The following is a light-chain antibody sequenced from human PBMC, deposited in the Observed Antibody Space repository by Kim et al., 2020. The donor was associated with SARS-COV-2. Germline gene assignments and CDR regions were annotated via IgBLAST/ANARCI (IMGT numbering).Light chain of an antibody. CDR1: SDDIGRYKY. CDR2: DVS. V-gene: IGLV2-14*03. Sequence: QSVLTQPASVSGSPGQSITISCTGTSDDIGRYKYVSWYQQIAGRVPTLIISDVSDLPSGISHRFSGSKSGNTASLTISGLQAEDEGDYYCSSSTSRMTWVFGGGTQLTVL. J-gene: IGLJ3*02. CDR3: SSSTSRMTWV.